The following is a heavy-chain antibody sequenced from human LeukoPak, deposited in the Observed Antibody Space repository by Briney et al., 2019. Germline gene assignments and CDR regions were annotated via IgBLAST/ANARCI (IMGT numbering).Heavy chain of an antibody. Sequence: GGSLRLSCAASGFTFSSYSMNWVRQAPGKGLEWVSSISSSSSYIYYADSVKGRFTISRDNAKNSLYLQMNSLKTEDTAVYYCTTAVVPAAIPHDIWGQGTMVTVSS. J-gene: IGHJ3*02. V-gene: IGHV3-21*03. CDR3: TTAVVPAAIPHDI. D-gene: IGHD2-2*02. CDR1: GFTFSSYS. CDR2: ISSSSSYI.